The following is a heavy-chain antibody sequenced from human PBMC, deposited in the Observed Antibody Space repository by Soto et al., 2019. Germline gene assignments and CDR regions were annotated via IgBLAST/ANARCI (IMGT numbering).Heavy chain of an antibody. CDR2: INAGNGNT. Sequence: QVQLVQSGAEVKKPGASVKVSCKASGYTFTSYAMHWVRQAPGQRLEWMGWINAGNGNTQYSQKFQGRVTITRDTPARAAYMELSSLRSEDTAVYYCARESDYSNPTPWGQGTLVTVSS. V-gene: IGHV1-3*01. CDR1: GYTFTSYA. D-gene: IGHD4-4*01. CDR3: ARESDYSNPTP. J-gene: IGHJ5*02.